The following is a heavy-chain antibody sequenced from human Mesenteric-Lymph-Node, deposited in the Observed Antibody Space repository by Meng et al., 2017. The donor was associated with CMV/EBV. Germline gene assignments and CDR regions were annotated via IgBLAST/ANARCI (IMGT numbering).Heavy chain of an antibody. CDR1: GFTFSGYD. D-gene: IGHD2-2*01. CDR2: ISSSGSTI. Sequence: GESLKISCAASGFTFSGYDMNWVRQVPGKGLEWVSYISSSGSTIYYADSVKGRFIISRDNAKNSLFLQMNSLRAEDTAVYYCARGAPYQLRGENYDYYGMDVWGQGTTVTVSS. V-gene: IGHV3-48*01. J-gene: IGHJ6*02. CDR3: ARGAPYQLRGENYDYYGMDV.